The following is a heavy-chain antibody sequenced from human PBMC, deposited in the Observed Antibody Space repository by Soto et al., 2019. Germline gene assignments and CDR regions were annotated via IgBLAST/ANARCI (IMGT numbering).Heavy chain of an antibody. Sequence: QVQRGRSGAELKKPGSSVKVSSWVRQAPGQGLDWMGEIIPIFGTANYAQKFQGRVTITADESTSTAYMELSSLRSEDTAVYYCARDRGPSSGYYPYWFDPWGQGTLVTVSS. CDR2: IIPIFGTA. D-gene: IGHD3-22*01. CDR3: ARDRGPSSGYYPYWFDP. J-gene: IGHJ5*02. V-gene: IGHV1-69*12.